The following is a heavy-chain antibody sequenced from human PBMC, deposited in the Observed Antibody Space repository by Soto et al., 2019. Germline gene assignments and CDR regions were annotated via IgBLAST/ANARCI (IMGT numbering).Heavy chain of an antibody. Sequence: PGGSLRLSCAASGFTFTRYSINWVRQAPGKGLEWVSSISSTTNYIYYVDSMKGRFTISRDNAKNSLYLEMNSLRAEDTAVYYCARGSEGVTSNFDYWGQGTLVTVSS. CDR2: ISSTTNYI. CDR3: ARGSEGVTSNFDY. V-gene: IGHV3-21*06. J-gene: IGHJ4*02. CDR1: GFTFTRYS.